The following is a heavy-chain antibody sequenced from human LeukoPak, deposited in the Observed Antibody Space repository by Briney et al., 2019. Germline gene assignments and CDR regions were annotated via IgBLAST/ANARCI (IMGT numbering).Heavy chain of an antibody. CDR2: INHSGST. Sequence: SETLSLTCAVYGGSFSGYYWGWIRQPPGKGLEWIGEINHSGSTNYNPSLKSRVTISVDTSKNQFSLKLSSVTAADTAVYYCARGGFNMDAFDIWGQGTMVTVSS. CDR3: ARGGFNMDAFDI. J-gene: IGHJ3*02. CDR1: GGSFSGYY. V-gene: IGHV4-34*01. D-gene: IGHD2/OR15-2a*01.